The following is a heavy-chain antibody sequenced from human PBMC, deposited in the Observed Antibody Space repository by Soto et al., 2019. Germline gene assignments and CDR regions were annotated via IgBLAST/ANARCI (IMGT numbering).Heavy chain of an antibody. V-gene: IGHV3-30*18. D-gene: IGHD3-16*02. Sequence: PWGVLRLSCAASGFTFSSYGMHWVRQAPGKGLEWVAVISYDGSNKYYADSVKGRFTISRDNSKNTLYLQMNSLRAEDTAVYYCAKESIVGAFDIWGQGTMVTVSS. CDR3: AKESIVGAFDI. J-gene: IGHJ3*02. CDR2: ISYDGSNK. CDR1: GFTFSSYG.